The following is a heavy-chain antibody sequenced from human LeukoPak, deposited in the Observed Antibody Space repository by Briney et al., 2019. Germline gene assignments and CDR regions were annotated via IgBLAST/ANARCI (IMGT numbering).Heavy chain of an antibody. CDR3: ARDLPSYYYDSGNMFDP. CDR1: GGSISSSY. J-gene: IGHJ5*02. CDR2: IYTTGRT. D-gene: IGHD3-10*01. V-gene: IGHV4-4*07. Sequence: PSETLSLTCTVSGGSISSSYWSWIRQPAAGGLGWIGRIYTTGRTNYNASLKSRVIMSVDTSNNQFSLKLSSVTAADTAVYYCARDLPSYYYDSGNMFDPWGQGILVTVSS.